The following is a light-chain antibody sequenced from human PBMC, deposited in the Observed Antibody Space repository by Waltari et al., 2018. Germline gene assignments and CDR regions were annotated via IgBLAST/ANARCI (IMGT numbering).Light chain of an antibody. CDR2: GAY. CDR3: QQYGSAPLT. J-gene: IGKJ4*01. CDR1: QTLSSTY. Sequence: EIVLTQSPGTLSLSPGERATLSCRASQTLSSTYLAWYQHKPGQAPRLLIYGAYPRATGIPDRFSGSWSGTDFTLTISRLESEDFAVYYCQQYGSAPLTFGGGTKAEIK. V-gene: IGKV3-20*01.